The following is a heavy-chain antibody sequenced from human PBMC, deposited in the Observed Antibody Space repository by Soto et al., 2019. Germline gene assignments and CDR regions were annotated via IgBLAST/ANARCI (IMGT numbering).Heavy chain of an antibody. D-gene: IGHD4-17*01. Sequence: EVQLVESGGGLVQPGGSLRLSCAASGFTFSSYWMHWVRQAPGKGLVWVSRINSDGSSTSYADSVKGRFTISRDNAKNTLYLQMNSLRAEDTAVYYCARGRGLRRFSQEERRAPSDYWGQGTLVTVSS. V-gene: IGHV3-74*01. CDR1: GFTFSSYW. J-gene: IGHJ4*02. CDR3: ARGRGLRRFSQEERRAPSDY. CDR2: INSDGSST.